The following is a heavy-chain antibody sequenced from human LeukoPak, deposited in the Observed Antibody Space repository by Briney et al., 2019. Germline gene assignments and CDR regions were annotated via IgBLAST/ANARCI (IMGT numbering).Heavy chain of an antibody. V-gene: IGHV3-20*04. Sequence: GGSLRLSCAASGFTFKDYGMSWVPQAPGKGLGWVSGINGNWGSIGYVDSVKGRFTISRDNAKNSLYLQMNSLRAEDTALYYCARVVGYCSSTGCYLNWFDPWGQGTLVTVSS. D-gene: IGHD2-2*01. J-gene: IGHJ5*02. CDR3: ARVVGYCSSTGCYLNWFDP. CDR1: GFTFKDYG. CDR2: INGNWGSI.